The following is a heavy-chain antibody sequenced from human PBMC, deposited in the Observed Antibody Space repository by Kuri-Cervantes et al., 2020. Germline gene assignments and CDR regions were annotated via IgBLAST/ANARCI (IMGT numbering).Heavy chain of an antibody. Sequence: ASVKVSCKASGYTFTSFDINWMRRATGQGLEWMGWMNPHSGHTGCAQNFQGRVTMTRNTSISTAYMEVSSLRSEDTAVYYCASASTGIAFDIWGQGTMVTVSS. J-gene: IGHJ3*02. CDR1: GYTFTSFD. CDR3: ASASTGIAFDI. D-gene: IGHD1-1*01. V-gene: IGHV1-8*01. CDR2: MNPHSGHT.